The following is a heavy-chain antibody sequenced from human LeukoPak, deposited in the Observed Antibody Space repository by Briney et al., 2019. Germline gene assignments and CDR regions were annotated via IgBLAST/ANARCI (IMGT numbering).Heavy chain of an antibody. D-gene: IGHD5-18*01. CDR3: ARDQGLTAPPPYGLDV. Sequence: SVKVPCKASGGTFSSSAITWVRQAPGQGLEWMGRIIPVLNITNYAQKFQGRVTITADTSTSTAYMELSSLRSEETAVYYCARDQGLTAPPPYGLDVWGQGTTVTVSS. CDR1: GGTFSSSA. CDR2: IIPVLNIT. J-gene: IGHJ6*02. V-gene: IGHV1-69*04.